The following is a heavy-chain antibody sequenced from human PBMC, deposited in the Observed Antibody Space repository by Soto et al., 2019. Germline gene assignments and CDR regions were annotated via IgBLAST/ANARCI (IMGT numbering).Heavy chain of an antibody. CDR2: IYYLGNT. J-gene: IGHJ4*02. CDR1: GGSISSSSSY. D-gene: IGHD3-22*01. V-gene: IGHV4-39*01. Sequence: SETLSLTCTVSGGSISSSSSYWGWIRQPPGKGLEWVGSIYYLGNTYYNPSLGGRVSISVDKSKNQFSLKLNSVTAADTAVFYCVGLFTYLRSGYHLHYLGQGTLVTVSS. CDR3: VGLFTYLRSGYHLHY.